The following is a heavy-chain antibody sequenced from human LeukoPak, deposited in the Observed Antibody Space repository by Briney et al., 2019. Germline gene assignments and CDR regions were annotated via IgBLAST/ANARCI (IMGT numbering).Heavy chain of an antibody. CDR2: IYSGGST. V-gene: IGHV3-53*01. J-gene: IGHJ4*02. D-gene: IGHD6-13*01. CDR1: GFTVSSNY. CDR3: AKESSSWSYYFDY. Sequence: GGSLRLSCAASGFTVSSNYMSWVRQAPGKGLEWVSVIYSGGSTYYADSVKGRFTISRDNSKNTLYLQMNSLRAEDTAVYYCAKESSSWSYYFDYWGQGTLVTVSS.